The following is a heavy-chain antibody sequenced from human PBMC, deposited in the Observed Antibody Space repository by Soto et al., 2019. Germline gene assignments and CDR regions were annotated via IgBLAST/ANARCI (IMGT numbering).Heavy chain of an antibody. Sequence: QVQLVQSGAEVKKPGSSVKVSCKASGGTFSSYAISWVRQAPGQGLEWMGGIIPIFGTANYAQKFQGRVTITADECTSTAYMELSSLRSEDTAVYYCARGGSSALNFYYYYGMDVWGQGTTVTVSS. CDR1: GGTFSSYA. D-gene: IGHD6-6*01. J-gene: IGHJ6*02. CDR2: IIPIFGTA. V-gene: IGHV1-69*01. CDR3: ARGGSSALNFYYYYGMDV.